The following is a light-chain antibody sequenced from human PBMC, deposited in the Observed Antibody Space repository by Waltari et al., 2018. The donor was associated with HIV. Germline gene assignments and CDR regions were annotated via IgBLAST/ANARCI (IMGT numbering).Light chain of an antibody. CDR2: YTR. Sequence: QSVRTHQPSASGTPGQRVTLSCCRSSPNIGDNPANCYQTLPGTAPTLLIYYTRQRPSGVPARFSGCKSGTSASLAISGLQSEDEADYYCAAWDDSLNGYWVFGRGTTLTVL. V-gene: IGLV1-44*01. J-gene: IGLJ3*02. CDR3: AAWDDSLNGYWV. CDR1: SPNIGDNP.